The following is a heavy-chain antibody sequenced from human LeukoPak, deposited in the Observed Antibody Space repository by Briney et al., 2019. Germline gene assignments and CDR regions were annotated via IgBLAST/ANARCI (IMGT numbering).Heavy chain of an antibody. CDR3: ARLLNWDCSGGSCYLDY. D-gene: IGHD2-15*01. Sequence: EASVKVSCKASGYTFTGYYMHWVRQAPGQGLEWMGWINPNSGGTNYAQRFQGRVTMTRDTSIRTAYMEVSRLRSDDTAVYYCARLLNWDCSGGSCYLDYWGQGTLVTVSS. J-gene: IGHJ4*02. V-gene: IGHV1-2*02. CDR1: GYTFTGYY. CDR2: INPNSGGT.